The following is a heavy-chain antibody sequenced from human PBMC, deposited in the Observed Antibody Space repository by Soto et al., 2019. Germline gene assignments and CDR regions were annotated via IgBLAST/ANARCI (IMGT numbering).Heavy chain of an antibody. J-gene: IGHJ4*02. D-gene: IGHD3-3*01. CDR1: GFTFSSYW. V-gene: IGHV3-7*01. CDR3: ARDQRFLEWLSAPSDY. Sequence: PGGFLRLSCAASGFTFSSYWMSWVRQAPGKGLEWVANIKQDGSEKYYVDSVKGRFTISRDNAKNSLYLQMNSLRAEDTAVYYCARDQRFLEWLSAPSDYWGQGTLVTVSS. CDR2: IKQDGSEK.